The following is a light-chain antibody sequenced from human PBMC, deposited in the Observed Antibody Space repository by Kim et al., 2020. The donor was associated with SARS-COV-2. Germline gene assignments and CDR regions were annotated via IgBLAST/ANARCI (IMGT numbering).Light chain of an antibody. V-gene: IGKV3-20*01. Sequence: SPVERATLTCRASQSVSNSYLAWYQQKPGQAPRLLIYGASSRATGIPDRFSGSGSGTDFTLTISRLEPEDFAVYYCQQYGSSLLTFGGGTKVDIK. J-gene: IGKJ4*01. CDR2: GAS. CDR3: QQYGSSLLT. CDR1: QSVSNSY.